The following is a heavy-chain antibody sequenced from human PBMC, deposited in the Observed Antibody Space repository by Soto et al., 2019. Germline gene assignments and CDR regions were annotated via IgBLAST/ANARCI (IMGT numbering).Heavy chain of an antibody. V-gene: IGHV1-18*01. D-gene: IGHD6-19*01. J-gene: IGHJ5*02. CDR2: ISAYNGNT. CDR3: ARVTQFIAVTWDWFDP. CDR1: GYTFTSYG. Sequence: ASVKVSCKASGYTFTSYGISWVRQAPGQGLEWMGWISAYNGNTNYAQKLQGRVTMTTDTSTSTAYMELRSLRSDDTAVYYCARVTQFIAVTWDWFDPWGQGTLLTVSS.